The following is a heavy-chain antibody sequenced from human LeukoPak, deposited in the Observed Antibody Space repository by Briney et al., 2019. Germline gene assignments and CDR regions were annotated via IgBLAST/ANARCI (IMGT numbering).Heavy chain of an antibody. CDR3: ARLYSAHDYGYTN. CDR2: IYYSGRT. CDR1: GVSISGSSYY. V-gene: IGHV4-39*01. D-gene: IGHD4-17*01. Sequence: SETLSLTCTVSGVSISGSSYYWGWIRQPPGKGLEWIGSIYYSGRTYYNPSLKSRVTISVDTSKNQFSLKLSSVTAADTAFYYCARLYSAHDYGYTNWGQGTLVTVSS. J-gene: IGHJ4*02.